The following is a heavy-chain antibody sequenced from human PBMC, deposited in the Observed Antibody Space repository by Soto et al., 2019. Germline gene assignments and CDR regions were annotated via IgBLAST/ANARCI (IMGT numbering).Heavy chain of an antibody. Sequence: ASVKVSCKASGYTFTSYDINWVRQATGQGLEWMGWMNPNSGNTGYAQKFQGRVTMTRNTSISTAYMELSSLRSEDTAVYYCARGFIGVALPGNYYYRYGMDVWGQGTTVTVSS. CDR1: GYTFTSYD. V-gene: IGHV1-8*01. J-gene: IGHJ6*02. CDR2: MNPNSGNT. D-gene: IGHD6-13*01. CDR3: ARGFIGVALPGNYYYRYGMDV.